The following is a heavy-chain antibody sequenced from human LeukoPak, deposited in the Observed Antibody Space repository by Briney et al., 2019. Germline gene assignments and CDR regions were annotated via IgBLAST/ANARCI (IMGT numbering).Heavy chain of an antibody. CDR2: ISWNSGSI. V-gene: IGHV3-9*01. CDR3: AKATRQNFDWLFLFDP. Sequence: GGSLRLSCAASGFTFDDYAMHWVRQAPGKGLEWVSGISWNSGSIGYADSVKGRVTISRDNAKNSLYLQMNSLRAEDTALYYCAKATRQNFDWLFLFDPWGQGTLVTVSS. J-gene: IGHJ5*02. CDR1: GFTFDDYA. D-gene: IGHD3-9*01.